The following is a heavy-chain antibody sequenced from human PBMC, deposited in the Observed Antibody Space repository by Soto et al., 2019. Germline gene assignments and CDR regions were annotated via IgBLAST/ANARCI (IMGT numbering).Heavy chain of an antibody. V-gene: IGHV4-59*01. Sequence: PSETLSLTCTVSGGSISNYYWSWIRQPPGKGLEWIGYIYSSGTTNYIPSLKSRVTISVDTSKNQFSLKLSSVTAADTAVYYCARMGFWSGYSTFDYWGEGTLGTVSS. CDR1: GGSISNYY. CDR2: IYSSGTT. CDR3: ARMGFWSGYSTFDY. D-gene: IGHD3-3*01. J-gene: IGHJ4*02.